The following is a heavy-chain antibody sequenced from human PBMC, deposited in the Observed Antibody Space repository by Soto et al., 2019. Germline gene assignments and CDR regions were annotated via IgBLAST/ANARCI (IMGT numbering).Heavy chain of an antibody. CDR3: AKRDSGSGRSPPLINC. J-gene: IGHJ4*02. CDR2: VGGGGDNT. D-gene: IGHD3-10*01. CDR1: GFTFSSYS. V-gene: IGHV3-23*01. Sequence: EVQLLESGGGLVQPGGSLRLSCAASGFTFSSYSMNWVRQAPGKGLEWVASVGGGGDNTFYADSVKGRFTISRDDSQNTLYLQMHSPRAEDTAVYFCAKRDSGSGRSPPLINCRGQGTLFTVSS.